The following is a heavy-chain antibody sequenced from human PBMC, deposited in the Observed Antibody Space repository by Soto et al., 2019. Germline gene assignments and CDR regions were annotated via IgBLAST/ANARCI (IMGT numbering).Heavy chain of an antibody. CDR2: IAVGSGNI. V-gene: IGHV1-58*01. J-gene: IGHJ3*02. Sequence: SVKVSCKASGFTFKSSTVQWVRQARGQRLEWIGWIAVGSGNIKYAQLFQDRVAITRDLSTSTAYMELSSLRSEDTAVYYCAARHCGGGSCYSHEDAFESWGQGTMVTVSS. D-gene: IGHD2-15*01. CDR3: AARHCGGGSCYSHEDAFES. CDR1: GFTFKSST.